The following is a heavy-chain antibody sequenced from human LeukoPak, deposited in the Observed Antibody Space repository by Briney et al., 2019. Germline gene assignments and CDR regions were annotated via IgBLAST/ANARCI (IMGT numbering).Heavy chain of an antibody. CDR2: IATSSSYI. CDR1: GFTFSNYN. D-gene: IGHD3-3*01. CDR3: ARARTDFWSGYYDF. Sequence: GGSLRLSCAASGFTFSNYNMNWVRQAPGKGLEWVSSIATSSSYIYYADSVKRRFIISRDNAKNSLYLQMNSLRAEDTAVYYCARARTDFWSGYYDFWGQGTLVTVSS. V-gene: IGHV3-21*01. J-gene: IGHJ4*02.